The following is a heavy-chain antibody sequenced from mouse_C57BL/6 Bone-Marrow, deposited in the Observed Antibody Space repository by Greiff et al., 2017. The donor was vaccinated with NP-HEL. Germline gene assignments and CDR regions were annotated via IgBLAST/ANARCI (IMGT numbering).Heavy chain of an antibody. CDR2: IHPNSGST. D-gene: IGHD3-3*01. J-gene: IGHJ4*01. CDR3: ARGTSYYYAPGY. CDR1: GYTFTSYW. V-gene: IGHV1-64*01. Sequence: QVHVKQPGAELVKPGASVKLSCKASGYTFTSYWMHWVKQRPGQGLEWIGMIHPNSGSTNYNEKFKSKATLTVDKSSSTAYMQLSSPTSEDSAVYYCARGTSYYYAPGYWGQGTSVTVSS.